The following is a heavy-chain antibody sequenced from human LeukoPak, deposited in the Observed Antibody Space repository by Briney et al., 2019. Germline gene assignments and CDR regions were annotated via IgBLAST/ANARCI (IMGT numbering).Heavy chain of an antibody. J-gene: IGHJ4*02. CDR3: ARRPGYSRIDY. CDR2: IYYSGST. V-gene: IGHV4-39*01. D-gene: IGHD6-13*01. Sequence: SETLSLTCTVSGGSISSSSYYWGWIRQPPGKVLEWIGSIYYSGSTYYNPSLKSRVTISVDTSKNQFSLKLSSVTAADTAVYYCARRPGYSRIDYWGQGTLVTVSS. CDR1: GGSISSSSYY.